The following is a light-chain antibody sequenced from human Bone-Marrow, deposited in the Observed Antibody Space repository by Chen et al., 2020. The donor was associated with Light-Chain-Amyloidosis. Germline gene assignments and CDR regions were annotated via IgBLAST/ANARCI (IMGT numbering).Light chain of an antibody. CDR2: GSS. J-gene: IGKJ2*01. CDR1: QTIRGNS. V-gene: IGKV3-20*01. CDR3: KQYGGSSVT. Sequence: EVVLTQSPVTLTLSPGETVTLSCRASQTIRGNSVAWYQVRPGQAPRLLVHGSSSRATGIADRFSGRGSGTDFTLAISRLEPEDFAVYYCKQYGGSSVTFGQGTKLEI.